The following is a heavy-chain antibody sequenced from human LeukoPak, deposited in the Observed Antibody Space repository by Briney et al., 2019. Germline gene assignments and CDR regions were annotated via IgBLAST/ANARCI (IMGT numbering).Heavy chain of an antibody. D-gene: IGHD5-12*01. CDR1: GFTFSSYS. J-gene: IGHJ5*02. CDR2: ISSSSSYI. Sequence: PGGSLRLSCAASGFTFSSYSMNWVRQAPGKGLEWVSSISSSSSYIYYADSVKGRFTIPRDNAKNSLYLQMNSLRPEDTAVYYCSRDRLGGLDLWGQGTLVTVSS. V-gene: IGHV3-21*01. CDR3: SRDRLGGLDL.